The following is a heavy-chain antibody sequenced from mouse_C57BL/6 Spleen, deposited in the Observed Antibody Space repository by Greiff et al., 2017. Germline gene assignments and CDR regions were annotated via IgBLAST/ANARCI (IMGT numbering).Heavy chain of an antibody. CDR2: IDPEDGET. D-gene: IGHD1-1*01. Sequence: EVKLQQSGAELVKPGASVKLSCTASGFNIKDYYMHWVKQRTEQGLEWIGRIDPEDGETKYAPKFPGKATITADTSSNTAYLQLSSLTSEDTAVYYCARAYGSSYWYFDVWGTGTTVTVSS. CDR1: GFNIKDYY. V-gene: IGHV14-2*01. J-gene: IGHJ1*03. CDR3: ARAYGSSYWYFDV.